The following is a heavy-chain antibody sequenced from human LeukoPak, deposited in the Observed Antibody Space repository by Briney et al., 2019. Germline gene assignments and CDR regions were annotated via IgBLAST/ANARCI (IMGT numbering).Heavy chain of an antibody. J-gene: IGHJ4*02. D-gene: IGHD3-22*01. CDR1: GYTFTSYY. V-gene: IGHV1-46*01. CDR2: INPSGGST. Sequence: ASVKVSCKASGYTFTSYYMHWVRQAPGQGLEWMGIINPSGGSTSYAQKFQGRVTMTRDTSTSTVYMELGSLRSEDTAVYYCARDSRNNYYDSSCFDYWGQGTLVTVSS. CDR3: ARDSRNNYYDSSCFDY.